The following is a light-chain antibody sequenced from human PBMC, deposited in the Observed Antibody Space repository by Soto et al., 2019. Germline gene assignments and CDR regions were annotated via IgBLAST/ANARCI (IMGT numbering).Light chain of an antibody. J-gene: IGLJ1*01. Sequence: QSALSQAPCASGSPGQWITISWTGTSGEVWVFNYVSWYQQHPGKAPKLMISEINKRPSGVPDRFSGSNSGSPPSLTVSGPQTEDEADYYCSSYTGTTISVFGSATTLT. CDR1: SGEVWVFNY. CDR3: SSYTGTTISV. CDR2: EIN. V-gene: IGLV2-8*01.